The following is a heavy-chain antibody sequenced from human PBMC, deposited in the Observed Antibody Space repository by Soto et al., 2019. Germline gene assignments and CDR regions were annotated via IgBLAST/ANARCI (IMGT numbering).Heavy chain of an antibody. CDR1: GYTFTSYG. J-gene: IGHJ5*02. Sequence: ASVKVSCKASGYTFTSYGISWVRQAPGQGLEWMGWISAYNGNTNYVQKLQGRVTMTTDTSTSTAYMELRSLRSDDTAVYYCARKLSSSWYHNWFDPWGQGTLVTVYS. CDR2: ISAYNGNT. D-gene: IGHD6-13*01. CDR3: ARKLSSSWYHNWFDP. V-gene: IGHV1-18*01.